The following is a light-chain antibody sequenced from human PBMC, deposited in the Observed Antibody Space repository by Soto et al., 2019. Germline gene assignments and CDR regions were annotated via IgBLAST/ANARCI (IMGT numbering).Light chain of an antibody. V-gene: IGLV1-44*01. CDR1: SSNIGRDT. J-gene: IGLJ2*01. Sequence: QSVLTQPPSASGTPGQRVTMSCSGGSSNIGRDTVNWYQHFPGTAPKVLIYSNNQRPSGVPDRFSGSKSGTSASLAITGLQAEDEADYYCQSYDSSLYVVFGGGTKLTVL. CDR3: QSYDSSLYVV. CDR2: SNN.